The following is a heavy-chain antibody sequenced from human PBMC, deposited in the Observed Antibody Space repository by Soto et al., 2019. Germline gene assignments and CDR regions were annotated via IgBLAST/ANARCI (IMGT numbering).Heavy chain of an antibody. D-gene: IGHD2-15*01. CDR3: ARDRGYDAHDYYHNAMDV. J-gene: IGHJ6*02. Sequence: GGSLRLSCVASGFTFRTYTMNWVRQAPGKGLEWVSGIRGFSPYTFYAESVEGRFTISRDNAKNSLYLQMNSLGVEDTAVYYCARDRGYDAHDYYHNAMDVWGQGTTVTVSS. CDR1: GFTFRTYT. V-gene: IGHV3-21*01. CDR2: IRGFSPYT.